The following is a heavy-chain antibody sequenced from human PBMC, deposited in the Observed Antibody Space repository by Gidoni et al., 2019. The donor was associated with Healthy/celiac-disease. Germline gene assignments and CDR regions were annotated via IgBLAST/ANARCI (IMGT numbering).Heavy chain of an antibody. CDR1: GGSISSSSYY. Sequence: LQESGPGLVKPSETLSLTCTVSGGSISSSSYYWGWIRQPPGKGLEWIGSIYYSGSTYYNPSLKSRVTISVDTSKNQFSLKLSSVTAADTAVYYCARKGITYYYDSSGSFYAFDIWGQGTMVTVSS. CDR3: ARKGITYYYDSSGSFYAFDI. V-gene: IGHV4-39*01. CDR2: IYYSGST. D-gene: IGHD3-22*01. J-gene: IGHJ3*02.